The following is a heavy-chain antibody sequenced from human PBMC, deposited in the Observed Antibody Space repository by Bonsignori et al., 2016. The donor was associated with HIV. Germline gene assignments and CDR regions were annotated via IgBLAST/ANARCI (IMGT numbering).Heavy chain of an antibody. Sequence: WVRQAPGQGLEWMGLVDPEDGETAYAEKFQGRVTITADTSTDTAYMEMTSLKSDDTAVYYCTTGPRSLSMVRGTYMDVWGKGTTVTVSS. CDR2: VDPEDGET. V-gene: IGHV1-69-2*01. D-gene: IGHD3-10*01. J-gene: IGHJ6*03. CDR3: TTGPRSLSMVRGTYMDV.